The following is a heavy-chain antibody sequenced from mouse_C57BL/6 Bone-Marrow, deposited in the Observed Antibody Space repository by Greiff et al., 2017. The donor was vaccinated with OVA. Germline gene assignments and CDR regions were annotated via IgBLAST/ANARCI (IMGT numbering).Heavy chain of an antibody. J-gene: IGHJ4*01. CDR3: AREGVTTVVRAMDY. CDR2: IYPRDGST. D-gene: IGHD1-1*01. Sequence: VQLQQSGPELVKPGASVTLSCKASGYTFTSYDINWVKQRPGQGLEWIGWIYPRDGSTKYNEKFKGKATLTVDTSSSTAYMELHSLTSEDSAVYFCAREGVTTVVRAMDYWGQGTSVTVSS. V-gene: IGHV1-85*01. CDR1: GYTFTSYD.